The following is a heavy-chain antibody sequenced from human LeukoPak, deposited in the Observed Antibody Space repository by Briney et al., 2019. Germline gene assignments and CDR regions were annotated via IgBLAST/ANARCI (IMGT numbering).Heavy chain of an antibody. CDR2: ISSNGGST. CDR3: VGYYDRGGYTPPAFDY. CDR1: GFTFSSYA. V-gene: IGHV3-64D*09. J-gene: IGHJ4*02. Sequence: GGSLRLSCSASGFTFSSYAMHCVRQAPGKGLEYVSAISSNGGSTYYADSVKGRFTISRDNSKNTLYLQMSSLRAEDTAVFYCVGYYDRGGYTPPAFDYWGQGTLVTVSS. D-gene: IGHD3-22*01.